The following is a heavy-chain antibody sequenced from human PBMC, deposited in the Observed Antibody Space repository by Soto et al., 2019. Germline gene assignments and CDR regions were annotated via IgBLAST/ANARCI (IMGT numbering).Heavy chain of an antibody. CDR1: GFTFTSSA. CDR3: AAEIGTGWCDP. J-gene: IGHJ5*02. D-gene: IGHD1-26*01. CDR2: IVVGSGNT. Sequence: GSSVKVCCKASGFTFTSSAVQWVRQARGQRLEWIGWIVVGSGNTNYAQKFQERVTITRDMSTSTAYMELSSLRSEDTAVYYCAAEIGTGWCDPCCQGTRVTVS. V-gene: IGHV1-58*01.